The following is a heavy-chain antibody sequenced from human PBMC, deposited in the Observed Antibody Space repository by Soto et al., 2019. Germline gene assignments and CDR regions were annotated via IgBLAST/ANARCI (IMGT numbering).Heavy chain of an antibody. D-gene: IGHD2-15*01. CDR2: ISYYGSNK. Sequence: QVQLVESGGGVVQPGRSLRLSCAASGFTFSSYAMHWVRQAPGKGLEWVAVISYYGSNKYYADSVKGRFTISRDNSKNTLYLQMNSLRAEDTAVYYCARDHVVVAATFRASYYGMDVWGQGTTVTVSS. V-gene: IGHV3-30-3*01. CDR3: ARDHVVVAATFRASYYGMDV. J-gene: IGHJ6*02. CDR1: GFTFSSYA.